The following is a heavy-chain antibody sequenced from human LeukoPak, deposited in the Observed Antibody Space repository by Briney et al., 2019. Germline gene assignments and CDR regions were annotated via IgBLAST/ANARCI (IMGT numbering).Heavy chain of an antibody. CDR3: AKDSGRGSSGYYYGDDAFDI. D-gene: IGHD3-22*01. V-gene: IGHV1-69*04. CDR2: IIPILGIA. J-gene: IGHJ3*02. Sequence: SVKVSCKASGGTFSSYAISWVRQAPGQGLEWMGRIIPILGIANYAQKFQGRVTITADKSTSTAYMELSSLRAEDTAVYYCAKDSGRGSSGYYYGDDAFDIWGQGTMVTVSS. CDR1: GGTFSSYA.